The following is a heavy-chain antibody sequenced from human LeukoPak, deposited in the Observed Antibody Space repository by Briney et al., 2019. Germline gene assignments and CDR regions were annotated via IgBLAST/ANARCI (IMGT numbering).Heavy chain of an antibody. V-gene: IGHV3-48*03. Sequence: GGSLRLSCAASGFTFSNYGMTWVRQAPGKGLEWVSHISSDGHVISYEDSVKGRFIISRDDAERSLYLQMNSLRVDDTAVYYCARDEDGDQDFDYWGQGTLVTVSS. J-gene: IGHJ4*02. CDR3: ARDEDGDQDFDY. CDR1: GFTFSNYG. CDR2: ISSDGHVI. D-gene: IGHD7-27*01.